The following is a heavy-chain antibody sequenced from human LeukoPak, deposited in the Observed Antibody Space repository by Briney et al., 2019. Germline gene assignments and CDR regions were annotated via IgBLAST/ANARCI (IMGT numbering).Heavy chain of an antibody. D-gene: IGHD6-13*01. J-gene: IGHJ4*02. V-gene: IGHV3-7*01. CDR3: ASEFAAAGDYFDY. Sequence: PGGSLRLSRAASGFTFSSYWMSWVRQAPGKGLEWVANIKQDGSEKYYVDSVKGRFTISRDNAKNSLYLQMNSLRAEDTAVYYCASEFAAAGDYFDYWGQGTLVTVSS. CDR2: IKQDGSEK. CDR1: GFTFSSYW.